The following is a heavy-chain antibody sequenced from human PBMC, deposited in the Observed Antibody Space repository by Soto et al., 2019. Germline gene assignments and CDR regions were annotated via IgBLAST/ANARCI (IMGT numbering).Heavy chain of an antibody. CDR2: ISSSSSTI. Sequence: GGSLRLSCAASGFTFSSYSMNWVRQAPGKGLEWVSYISSSSSTIYYADSVKGRFTISRDNAKNSLYLQMNSLRAEDTAVYYCARGSTVPADYWGQGTLVTVSS. J-gene: IGHJ4*02. CDR3: ARGSTVPADY. D-gene: IGHD4-17*01. V-gene: IGHV3-48*01. CDR1: GFTFSSYS.